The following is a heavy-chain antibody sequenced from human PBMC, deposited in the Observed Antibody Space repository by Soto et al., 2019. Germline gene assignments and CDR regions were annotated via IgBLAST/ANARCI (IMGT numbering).Heavy chain of an antibody. D-gene: IGHD1-7*01. J-gene: IGHJ6*02. CDR3: AETTFTDYYYYGMDV. CDR2: IIPILGTA. Sequence: ASVKVSCKASGGTFSSYAISWVRQASGQGLEWMGGIIPILGTANYAQKFQGRVTITADESTSTAYMELSSLRSEDTAVYYCAETTFTDYYYYGMDVWGQGTTVTVSS. CDR1: GGTFSSYA. V-gene: IGHV1-69*13.